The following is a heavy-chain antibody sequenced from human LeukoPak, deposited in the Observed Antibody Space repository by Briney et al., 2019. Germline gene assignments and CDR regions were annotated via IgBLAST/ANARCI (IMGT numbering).Heavy chain of an antibody. J-gene: IGHJ5*02. Sequence: PGGSLRLSCAASGFTFSSYAMHWVRQAPGKGLEWVAVISYDGSNKYYADSVKGRFTISRDNAKNSLYLQMNSLRAGDTAVYYCAREVYGSGKSWFDPWGQGTLVTVSS. V-gene: IGHV3-30*04. CDR1: GFTFSSYA. CDR2: ISYDGSNK. D-gene: IGHD3-10*01. CDR3: AREVYGSGKSWFDP.